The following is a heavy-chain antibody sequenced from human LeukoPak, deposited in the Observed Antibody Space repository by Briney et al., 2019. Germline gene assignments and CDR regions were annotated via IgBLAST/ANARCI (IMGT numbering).Heavy chain of an antibody. V-gene: IGHV1-2*02. Sequence: ASVKVSCKASGYTFTGYYMHWVRQAPGQGLEWMGWINPNSGGTNYAQKFQGRVTMTRDTSISTAYMELSSLRSEDTAVYYCARGAHVLLWFGELLESPNWFDPWGQGTLVTVSS. J-gene: IGHJ5*02. CDR2: INPNSGGT. CDR3: ARGAHVLLWFGELLESPNWFDP. CDR1: GYTFTGYY. D-gene: IGHD3-10*01.